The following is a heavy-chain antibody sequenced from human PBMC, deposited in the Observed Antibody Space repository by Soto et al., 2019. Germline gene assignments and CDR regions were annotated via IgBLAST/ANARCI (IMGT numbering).Heavy chain of an antibody. V-gene: IGHV3-23*01. CDR2: ISGSGGST. CDR1: GFTFSSYA. D-gene: IGHD3-3*01. Sequence: GGSLRLSCAASGFTFSSYAMSWVRQAPGKGLEWVSAISGSGGSTYYADSVKGRFTISRDNSKNTLYLQMNSLRAEDTAVYYCAKLTYYDFWSGDRYYYYMDVWGKGTTVTVSS. J-gene: IGHJ6*03. CDR3: AKLTYYDFWSGDRYYYYMDV.